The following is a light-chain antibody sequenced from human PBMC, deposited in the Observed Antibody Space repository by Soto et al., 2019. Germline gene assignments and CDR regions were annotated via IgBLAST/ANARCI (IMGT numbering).Light chain of an antibody. CDR2: QVI. V-gene: IGLV2-23*02. J-gene: IGLJ2*01. Sequence: QSALTQPASVSGSPGQSITISCNGTSSDIGASKYVSWYQQHPGKAPKLIIYQVISRPSGVSYRFSGSKSGNTASLTVSALQAEDEANYYCSSYAVSDTMIFGGGTKLTVL. CDR3: SSYAVSDTMI. CDR1: SSDIGASKY.